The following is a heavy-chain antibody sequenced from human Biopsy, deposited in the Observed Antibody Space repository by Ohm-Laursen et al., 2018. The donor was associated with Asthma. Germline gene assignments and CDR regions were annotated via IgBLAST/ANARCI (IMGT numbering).Heavy chain of an antibody. CDR2: IHHSGTS. D-gene: IGHD3-22*01. J-gene: IGHJ4*02. Sequence: TLSLTCTVSGDSITSGGWCWNWIRQHPGKGLEWIGDIHHSGTSYFNPSLKSRVSFSRDTSKNQFSLRLRSVTAADTAMYYCARIPRRSGSYFVDYWGQGTLVTVSS. CDR3: ARIPRRSGSYFVDY. CDR1: GDSITSGGWC. V-gene: IGHV4-31*03.